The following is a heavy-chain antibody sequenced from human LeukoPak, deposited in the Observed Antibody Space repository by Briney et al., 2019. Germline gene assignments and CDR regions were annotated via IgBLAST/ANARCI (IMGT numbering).Heavy chain of an antibody. Sequence: GGSLRLSCAASGFNLSNYGMHWVRQAPGKGLEWVAFIRYDVNKEYYADSVKGRFTISRDNAKNSLYLQMNSLRVDDTAVYYCAKAPRFGDHAAEYFYYYMDVRGKGTTVTVSS. CDR1: GFNLSNYG. D-gene: IGHD3-16*01. CDR2: IRYDVNKE. V-gene: IGHV3-30*02. CDR3: AKAPRFGDHAAEYFYYYMDV. J-gene: IGHJ6*03.